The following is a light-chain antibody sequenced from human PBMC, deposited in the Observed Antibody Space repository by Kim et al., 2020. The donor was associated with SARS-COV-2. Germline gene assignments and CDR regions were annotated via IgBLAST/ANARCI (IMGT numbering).Light chain of an antibody. Sequence: SVKLTCTLSSRKSDNAISWHHQQPGKGPRHLMKVNSDGSPSKGDGIPDRFSGSSSGAERNRTVSSLQSEDEADDYCQTWGTGIWVVGGGTQLTVL. CDR1: SRKSDNA. CDR3: QTWGTGIWV. J-gene: IGLJ3*02. CDR2: VNSDGSP. V-gene: IGLV4-69*01.